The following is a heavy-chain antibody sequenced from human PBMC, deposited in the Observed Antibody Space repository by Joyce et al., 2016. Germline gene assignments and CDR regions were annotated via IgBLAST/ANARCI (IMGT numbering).Heavy chain of an antibody. CDR3: ATEPISVSGRRGYFDS. Sequence: QVQLVQSGAEVKKPGSSVKVSCKASGATFRTFAFSWVRQAPGQGLEWTGSVVPVFATTTYAQRFQGRVTISADESTGTAYMDLTSLRSEDTAIYYCATEPISVSGRRGYFDSWGQGALVTVSS. CDR2: VVPVFATT. J-gene: IGHJ4*02. D-gene: IGHD6-19*01. V-gene: IGHV1-69*18. CDR1: GATFRTFA.